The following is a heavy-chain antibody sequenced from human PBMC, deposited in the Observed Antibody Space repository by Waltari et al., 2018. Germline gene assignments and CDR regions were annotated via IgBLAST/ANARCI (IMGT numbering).Heavy chain of an antibody. CDR2: IYSGGST. J-gene: IGHJ4*02. CDR3: ATSPGGGGF. Sequence: EVQLVESGGGLVQTGESLRLSCAASGFPVSNNYMSWVRQAPGKGLEGVSVIYSGGSTQYADSLKGRFTITRDSSKNTLYLQMNSLRVEDTAVYYCATSPGGGGFWGQGTLVTVSS. V-gene: IGHV3-66*01. D-gene: IGHD2-21*01. CDR1: GFPVSNNY.